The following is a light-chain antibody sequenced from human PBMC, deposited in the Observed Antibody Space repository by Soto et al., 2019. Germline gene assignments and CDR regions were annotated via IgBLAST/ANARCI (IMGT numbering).Light chain of an antibody. CDR2: GAS. J-gene: IGKJ4*01. V-gene: IGKV3-20*01. Sequence: EVVMTQSPGTLSLSPGERATLSYRASQSVSSSYLAWYQQKPGQAPRLLIYGASSRATGIPDRFSGGGSGTDFTLTISRLEPEDFAVYYCQQFSSYPLTFGGGTKVHIK. CDR3: QQFSSYPLT. CDR1: QSVSSSY.